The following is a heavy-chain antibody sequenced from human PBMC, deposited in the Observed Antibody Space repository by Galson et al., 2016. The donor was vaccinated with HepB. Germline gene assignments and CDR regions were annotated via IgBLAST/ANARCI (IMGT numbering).Heavy chain of an antibody. J-gene: IGHJ4*02. V-gene: IGHV3-33*01. D-gene: IGHD6-25*01. CDR2: IWYDGGNK. Sequence: SLRLSCAESGFTFSRSGMHWVRQAPGKGLEWVALIWYDGGNKYYADSVKGRFTISRDSSRNTLFLQMNRLRAEDTGLYYCAREDPRIAAAILDSWGQGTLVTVSS. CDR3: AREDPRIAAAILDS. CDR1: GFTFSRSG.